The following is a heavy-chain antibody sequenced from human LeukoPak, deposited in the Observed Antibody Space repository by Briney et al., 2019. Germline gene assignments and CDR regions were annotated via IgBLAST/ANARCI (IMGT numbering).Heavy chain of an antibody. CDR3: ARDPYSGNYGNYYYYYMDV. Sequence: GGSLRLSCAASGFTISSYWMHWVRQAPGKGLVWVSRINSDGSITNYADSVKGRFTISRDNAKNSLYLQMNSLGPDDTAVYYCARDPYSGNYGNYYYYYMDVWGKGTTVTISS. V-gene: IGHV3-74*01. CDR1: GFTISSYW. CDR2: INSDGSIT. J-gene: IGHJ6*03. D-gene: IGHD1-26*01.